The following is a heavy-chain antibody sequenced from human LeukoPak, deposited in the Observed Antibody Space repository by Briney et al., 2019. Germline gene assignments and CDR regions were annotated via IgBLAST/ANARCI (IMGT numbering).Heavy chain of an antibody. CDR3: ARGDSGSYYFDY. V-gene: IGHV3-48*03. CDR1: GFTFSSYE. Sequence: TGGSLRLSCAASGFTFSSYEMNWVRQAPGKGLEWVSYISSSGGTIYYADSVKGRFTISRDNAKNSLYLQMNSLRAEDTAVYYCARGDSGSYYFDYWGQGTLVTVSS. D-gene: IGHD1-26*01. CDR2: ISSSGGTI. J-gene: IGHJ4*02.